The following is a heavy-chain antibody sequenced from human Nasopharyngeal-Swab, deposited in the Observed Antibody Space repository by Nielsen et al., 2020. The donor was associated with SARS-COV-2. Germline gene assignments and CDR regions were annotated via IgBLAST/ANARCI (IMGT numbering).Heavy chain of an antibody. J-gene: IGHJ3*01. CDR3: ARDWSRAFDV. V-gene: IGHV3-7*01. Sequence: GESLKISCAASGFTFSSLWMSWVRQVPGKELEWVADIKPDGSEKFYVDSVKGRFTISRDNAKNSMSLQMNSLRVEDTAVYYCARDWSRAFDVWGQGTMVTVSS. CDR2: IKPDGSEK. CDR1: GFTFSSLW.